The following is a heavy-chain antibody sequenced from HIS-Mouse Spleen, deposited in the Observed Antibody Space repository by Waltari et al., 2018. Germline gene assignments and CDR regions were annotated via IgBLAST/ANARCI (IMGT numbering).Heavy chain of an antibody. CDR3: AKDRGSPLYFDY. CDR2: ISYDGSNK. V-gene: IGHV3-30*18. J-gene: IGHJ4*02. CDR1: GFTFSSYG. D-gene: IGHD1-26*01. Sequence: QVQLVESGGGVVQPGRSLRLSCAASGFTFSSYGMHWVRQAPGKELAWGAVISYDGSNKYYADSVKGRFTISRDNSKNTLYLQMNSLRAEDTAVYYCAKDRGSPLYFDYWGQGTLVTVSS.